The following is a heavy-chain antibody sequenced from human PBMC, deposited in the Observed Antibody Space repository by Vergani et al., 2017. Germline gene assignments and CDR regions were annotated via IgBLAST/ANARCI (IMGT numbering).Heavy chain of an antibody. CDR2: ISGSGGST. J-gene: IGHJ6*02. CDR1: GFTFSSYA. Sequence: EVQLLESGGGLVQPGGSLRLSCAASGFTFSSYAMSWVRQAPGKGLEWVSAISGSGGSTYYADSVKGRFTISRDNSKNTLYLQMNSLRAEDTAVYYCAKGRVHLEWLLTPAYYYGMDVWGQGTTVTVSS. V-gene: IGHV3-23*01. CDR3: AKGRVHLEWLLTPAYYYGMDV. D-gene: IGHD3-3*01.